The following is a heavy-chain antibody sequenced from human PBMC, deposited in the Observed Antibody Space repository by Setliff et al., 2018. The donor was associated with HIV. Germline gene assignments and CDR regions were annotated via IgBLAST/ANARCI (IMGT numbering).Heavy chain of an antibody. V-gene: IGHV3-48*03. CDR3: ACHCQSPDAFGV. CDR1: GFSFNTFE. Sequence: GGSLRLSCAASGFSFNTFEMNWVRQGPGKGLEWVSYISKSGSTIYYADSVKGRLTISRDNAKSSLYLQMNNLRAEDTAVYYCACHCQSPDAFGVWGQGTMVTVS. J-gene: IGHJ3*01. CDR2: ISKSGSTI.